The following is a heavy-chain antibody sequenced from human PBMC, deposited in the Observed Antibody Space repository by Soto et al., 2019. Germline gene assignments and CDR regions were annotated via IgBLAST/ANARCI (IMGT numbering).Heavy chain of an antibody. Sequence: GGSLRLSCAASGFTFSSYGMHWVRQAPGKGLEWVAVIWYDGSNKYYADSVKGRFTISRDNSKNTLYLQMNSLRAEDTAVYYCARDAHYYDSSGYYSNDAFDIWGQGTMVTVSS. CDR2: IWYDGSNK. V-gene: IGHV3-33*01. J-gene: IGHJ3*02. CDR3: ARDAHYYDSSGYYSNDAFDI. CDR1: GFTFSSYG. D-gene: IGHD3-22*01.